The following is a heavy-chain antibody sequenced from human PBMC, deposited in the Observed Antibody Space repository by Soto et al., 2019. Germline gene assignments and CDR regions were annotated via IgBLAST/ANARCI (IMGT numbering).Heavy chain of an antibody. CDR3: AKSRGMQLYCSSTSFYPYDYYGMDV. Sequence: GGSLRLSCAASGFTFSSYAMSWVRQAPGKGLEWVSAISGSGGSTYYADSVKGRFTISRDESKNTLYLQMNSLRAADTAVYYCAKSRGMQLYCSSTSFYPYDYYGMDVWGQGTTVTVSS. J-gene: IGHJ6*02. CDR2: ISGSGGST. D-gene: IGHD2-2*01. CDR1: GFTFSSYA. V-gene: IGHV3-23*01.